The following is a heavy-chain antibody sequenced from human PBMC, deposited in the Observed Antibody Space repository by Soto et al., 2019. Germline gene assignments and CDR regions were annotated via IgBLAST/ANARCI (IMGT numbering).Heavy chain of an antibody. V-gene: IGHV6-1*01. CDR3: ARGNALDV. D-gene: IGHD3-10*01. CDR2: TYYRSKWFH. CDR1: GDSVSRDITS. Sequence: QGQLQQSGPGLVKPSQTLSLTCAISGDSVSRDITSWNWIRQSPSRGLEWLGRTYYRSKWFHDYAASVKSRITINQETSKNQVSLELDSMTPEDTALYYCARGNALDVWGQGTVATVSS. J-gene: IGHJ3*01.